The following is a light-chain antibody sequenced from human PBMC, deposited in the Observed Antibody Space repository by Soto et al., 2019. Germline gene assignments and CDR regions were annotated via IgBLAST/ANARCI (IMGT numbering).Light chain of an antibody. CDR2: EVS. J-gene: IGLJ1*01. CDR1: SSDVGAYNL. Sequence: QSALTQPASVSGSPGQSITISCTGTSSDVGAYNLVSWYQQYPGKAPQLIIFEVSQRPSGVSIRFSASKSGNTASLTISGLQSEDEADYYCLSYAGSRRVFGTGTKLTVL. CDR3: LSYAGSRRV. V-gene: IGLV2-23*02.